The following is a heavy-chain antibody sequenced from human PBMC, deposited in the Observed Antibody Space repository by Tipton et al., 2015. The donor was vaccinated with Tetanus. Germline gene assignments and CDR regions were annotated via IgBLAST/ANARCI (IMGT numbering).Heavy chain of an antibody. CDR3: ARANYDSPRKGPFDS. Sequence: TLSLTCTVSGDSVSGYYWSWIRQPPGKGLEWIGYVYYTGSTNHNPSLKSRVTISMDRSKNQISLQLISVTAADTAVYYCARANYDSPRKGPFDSWGQGSLVIVSS. D-gene: IGHD1-7*01. J-gene: IGHJ4*02. CDR1: GDSVSGYY. CDR2: VYYTGST. V-gene: IGHV4-59*02.